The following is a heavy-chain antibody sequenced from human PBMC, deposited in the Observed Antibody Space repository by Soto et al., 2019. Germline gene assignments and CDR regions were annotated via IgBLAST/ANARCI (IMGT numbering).Heavy chain of an antibody. J-gene: IGHJ2*01. CDR3: ARDTFSTVTVAGYFDL. CDR1: GGSISSGGYY. CDR2: IYYSGST. V-gene: IGHV4-31*03. D-gene: IGHD4-17*01. Sequence: QVQLQESGPGLVKPSQTLSLTCTVSGGSISSGGYYWSWIRQHPGKGLEWIGYIYYSGSTYYNPSLKSRVTISVDTSKNPFSLKLSSVTAADTAVYYCARDTFSTVTVAGYFDLWGRGTLVTVSS.